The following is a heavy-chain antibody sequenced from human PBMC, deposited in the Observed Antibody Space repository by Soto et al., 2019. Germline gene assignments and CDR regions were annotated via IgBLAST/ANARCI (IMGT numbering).Heavy chain of an antibody. D-gene: IGHD1-26*01. V-gene: IGHV4-4*07. CDR3: AREGGYSENFYTHFDY. Sequence: SETLSLTCSVSADSISSYYWSWIRQPAGKGLEWIGRIQYSGYTNYNPSLKSRVTMSVDTSKNQFSLKLTSMTAADTAVYYCAREGGYSENFYTHFDYWGQGTLVTVSS. J-gene: IGHJ4*02. CDR2: IQYSGYT. CDR1: ADSISSYY.